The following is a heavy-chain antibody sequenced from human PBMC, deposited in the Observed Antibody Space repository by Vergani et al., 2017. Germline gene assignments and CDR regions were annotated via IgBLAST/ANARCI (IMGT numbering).Heavy chain of an antibody. V-gene: IGHV3-9*01. J-gene: IGHJ2*01. CDR3: VKDIAASGNYWYFDL. D-gene: IGHD6-13*01. Sequence: DVQLVESGGDLVQPGGSLRLSCAASGFTFSSYSMNWVRQAPEKGLEWVSGINWNSDSIAYADSVKGRFTISRDNAKNSLYLQMNSLRAEDTALYYCVKDIAASGNYWYFDLWGRGTLVTVSS. CDR2: INWNSDSI. CDR1: GFTFSSYS.